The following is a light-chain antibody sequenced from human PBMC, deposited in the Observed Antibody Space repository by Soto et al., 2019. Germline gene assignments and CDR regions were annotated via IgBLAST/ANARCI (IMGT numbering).Light chain of an antibody. CDR3: CSYAGSYTHYV. CDR2: AVT. Sequence: QSALTQRRSVSGSPGQSGTISCTGTSSDVGGYNYVSWYQQYPGKAPKVMIYAVTKRPSGVPDRISGSKSGNTASLTISGLQAEDEADYYCCSYAGSYTHYVFGTGTKVTVL. J-gene: IGLJ1*01. V-gene: IGLV2-11*01. CDR1: SSDVGGYNY.